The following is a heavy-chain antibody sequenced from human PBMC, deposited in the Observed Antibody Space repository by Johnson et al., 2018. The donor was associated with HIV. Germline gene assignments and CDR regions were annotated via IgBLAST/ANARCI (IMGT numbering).Heavy chain of an antibody. CDR3: AREESSPGGVAFDI. D-gene: IGHD3-16*01. CDR1: GFTFSSYW. J-gene: IGHJ3*02. CDR2: IRYDGDNK. V-gene: IGHV3-30*02. Sequence: QVQLVESGGGLVQPGGSLRLSCAASGFTFSSYWMSWVRRAPGKGLEWVAFIRYDGDNKYYGDSVKGRFTISRDNSKDTLYLQMGSLRAEDMAVYYCAREESSPGGVAFDIWGQGTMVTVSS.